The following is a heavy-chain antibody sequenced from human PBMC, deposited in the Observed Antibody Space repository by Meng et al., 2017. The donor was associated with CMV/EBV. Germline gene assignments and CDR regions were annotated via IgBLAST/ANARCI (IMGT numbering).Heavy chain of an antibody. CDR1: GGSISSSSYY. CDR2: IYYSGST. Sequence: QLQLQEPVPGLVKPSETLSLTCTVSGGSISSSSYYWGWIRQPPGKGLEWIGSIYYSGSTYYNPSLKSRVTISVDTSKNQFSLKLSSVTAADTAVYYCARDRDIVVVPGDPWFDPWGQGTLVTVSS. CDR3: ARDRDIVVVPGDPWFDP. D-gene: IGHD2-2*01. J-gene: IGHJ5*02. V-gene: IGHV4-39*07.